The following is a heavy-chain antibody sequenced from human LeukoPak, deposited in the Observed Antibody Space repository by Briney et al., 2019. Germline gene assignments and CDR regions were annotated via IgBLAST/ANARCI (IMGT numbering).Heavy chain of an antibody. CDR3: ARELDVDTAMDY. J-gene: IGHJ4*02. V-gene: IGHV4-61*02. CDR2: IYTSGST. Sequence: SETLSLTCTVSGGSISSGSYYGSWIRQPVGKGLEWIGRIYTSGSTNYNPSLKSRVTISVDTSKNQFSLKLSSVTAADTAVYYCARELDVDTAMDYWGQGTLVTVSS. D-gene: IGHD5-18*01. CDR1: GGSISSGSYY.